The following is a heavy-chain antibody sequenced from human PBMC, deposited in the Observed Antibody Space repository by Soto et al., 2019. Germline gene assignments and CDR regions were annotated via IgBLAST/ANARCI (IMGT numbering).Heavy chain of an antibody. Sequence: GGSLRLSCAASGFTVSSNYMSWVRQAPGKGLEWVSVIYSGGSTYYADSVKGRFTISRHNSKNTRYLQMNSLRAEDTAVYYCARDRVYCSSTSCLVSDAWGQGTMVTVSS. J-gene: IGHJ3*01. D-gene: IGHD2-2*01. CDR1: GFTVSSNY. V-gene: IGHV3-53*04. CDR2: IYSGGST. CDR3: ARDRVYCSSTSCLVSDA.